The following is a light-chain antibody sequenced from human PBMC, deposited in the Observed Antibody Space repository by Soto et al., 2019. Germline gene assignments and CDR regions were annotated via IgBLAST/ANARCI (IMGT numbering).Light chain of an antibody. CDR3: CSYAGSYTVV. CDR1: SSDVGAYNW. Sequence: QSALTQPRSVSGSPGQSVTISCAGTSSDVGAYNWVSWYQQHPGKVPKLIIYDVTRRPSGVPDRFSGSKSGNTASLTISGLQADDEADYYCCSYAGSYTVVVGGGTKVTVL. J-gene: IGLJ3*02. V-gene: IGLV2-11*01. CDR2: DVT.